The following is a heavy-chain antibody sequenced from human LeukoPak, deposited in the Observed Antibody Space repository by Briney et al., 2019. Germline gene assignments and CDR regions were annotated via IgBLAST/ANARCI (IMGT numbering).Heavy chain of an antibody. CDR2: IVGSSST. J-gene: IGHJ4*02. D-gene: IGHD6-13*01. V-gene: IGHV3-21*01. Sequence: GRSLRLSCAASGFTFSNFAMTWVRQAPGKGLEWVSSIVGSSSTYYADSLKGRFTISRDNAKNSLYLQMNSLRAEDTAVYYCARIGAGSSRDYWGQGTLVTVSS. CDR3: ARIGAGSSRDY. CDR1: GFTFSNFA.